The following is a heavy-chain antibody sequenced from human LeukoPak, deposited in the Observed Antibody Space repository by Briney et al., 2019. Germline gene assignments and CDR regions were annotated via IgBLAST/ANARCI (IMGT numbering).Heavy chain of an antibody. CDR1: GGSISSGSYY. CDR2: IYTSGST. J-gene: IGHJ3*02. V-gene: IGHV4-61*02. D-gene: IGHD3-22*01. CDR3: ARDSSRSMDYYDHAFDI. Sequence: KPSETLSLTCTVSGGSISSGSYYWSWIRQPAGKGLEWIGRIYTSGSTNYNPSLKSRVTISVDTSKNQFSLKLSSVTAADTAVYYCARDSSRSMDYYDHAFDIWGQGTMVTVSS.